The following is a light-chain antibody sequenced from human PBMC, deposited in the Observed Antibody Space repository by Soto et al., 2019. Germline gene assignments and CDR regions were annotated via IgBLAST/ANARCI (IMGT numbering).Light chain of an antibody. CDR1: SSNIGTNY. J-gene: IGLJ3*02. Sequence: QPVLTQPPSASGTPGQRVTISCSGSSSNIGTNYVYWYQHLPGAAPKLLIYKNNQRPSGVPDRFSGSKSGTSASLAISGLRSEDEADYYCATRDDSLSGHWLFGGGTQLTVL. CDR3: ATRDDSLSGHWL. V-gene: IGLV1-47*01. CDR2: KNN.